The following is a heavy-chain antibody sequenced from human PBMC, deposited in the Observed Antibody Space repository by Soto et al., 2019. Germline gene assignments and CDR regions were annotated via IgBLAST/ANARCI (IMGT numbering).Heavy chain of an antibody. D-gene: IGHD6-19*01. J-gene: IGHJ4*02. CDR1: GGSISGHY. V-gene: IGHV4-59*11. CDR3: ARVGSSGWSPDY. CDR2: IFYSGST. Sequence: QVQLQESGPGLVKPSETLSLTCSVSGGSISGHYWTWIRQSPGKGLEWIGYIFYSGSTNYNPSLKSRVTISVDMSKNQFSLKMSSVTAADTAVYYCARVGSSGWSPDYWGRGTLVTVSS.